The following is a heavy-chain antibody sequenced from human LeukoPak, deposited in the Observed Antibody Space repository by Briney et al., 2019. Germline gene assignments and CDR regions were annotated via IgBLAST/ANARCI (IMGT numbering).Heavy chain of an antibody. CDR3: ARDLYSRRMDYYGSGSLFAH. CDR2: INPNSGGT. D-gene: IGHD3-10*01. J-gene: IGHJ4*02. CDR1: GYTFTGYY. Sequence: ASVKVSCKASGYTFTGYYMHWVRQAPGQGLEWMGWINPNSGGTNYAQKFQGRVTMTRDTSISTAYMELRSLRSDDTAVYYCARDLYSRRMDYYGSGSLFAHWGQGTLVTVSS. V-gene: IGHV1-2*02.